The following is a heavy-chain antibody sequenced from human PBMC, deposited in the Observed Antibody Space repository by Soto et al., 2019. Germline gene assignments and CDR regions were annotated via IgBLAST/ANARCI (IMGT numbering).Heavy chain of an antibody. CDR3: ARDKRNYCSGNGRDD. D-gene: IGHD1-7*01. J-gene: IGHJ6*02. V-gene: IGHV3-30*04. Sequence: GGSLRLSCAASGFTFSSYAMHWVRQAPGKGLEWVAVVSYDGSNKYYADSVKGRFTSSRENSKNTLYLQMNSLRAEDTAVYSGARDKRNYCSGNGRDDWGQGTTVTVSS. CDR1: GFTFSSYA. CDR2: VSYDGSNK.